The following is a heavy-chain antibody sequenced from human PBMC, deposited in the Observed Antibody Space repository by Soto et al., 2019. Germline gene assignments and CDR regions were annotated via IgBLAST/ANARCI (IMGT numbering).Heavy chain of an antibody. CDR2: ISYDGSNK. CDR3: AKDRRSSGYYDY. J-gene: IGHJ4*02. D-gene: IGHD3-22*01. CDR1: GFTFSSYG. Sequence: GGSLRLSCAASGFTFSSYGMHWVRQAPGKGLEWVAVISYDGSNKYYADSVKGRFTISRDNSKNTLYLQMNSLRAEDTAVYYCAKDRRSSGYYDYWGQGTLVTVSS. V-gene: IGHV3-30*18.